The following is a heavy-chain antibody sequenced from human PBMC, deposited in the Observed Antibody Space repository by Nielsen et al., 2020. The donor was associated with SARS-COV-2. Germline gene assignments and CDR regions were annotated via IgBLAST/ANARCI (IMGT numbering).Heavy chain of an antibody. CDR2: INPNSGGT. Sequence: ASVKVSCKASGYTFTGYYMHWVRQAPGQGLEWMGRINPNSGGTNYAQKFQGRVTMTRDTSISTAYMELSRLRSDDTAVYYCALPATAFYYMDVWGKGTTVTVSS. CDR3: ALPATAFYYMDV. J-gene: IGHJ6*03. D-gene: IGHD2-2*01. V-gene: IGHV1-2*06. CDR1: GYTFTGYY.